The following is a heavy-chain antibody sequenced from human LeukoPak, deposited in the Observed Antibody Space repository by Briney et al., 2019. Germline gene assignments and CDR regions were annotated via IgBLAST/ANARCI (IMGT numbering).Heavy chain of an antibody. J-gene: IGHJ3*02. CDR3: ARDSGSSDAFDI. D-gene: IGHD1-26*01. CDR2: INWNGGST. V-gene: IGHV3-20*04. CDR1: GFTFDDYG. Sequence: GGSLRLSCAASGFTFDDYGMSWVRQAPGKGLEWVSGINWNGGSTGYEDSVKGRFTISRDNAKNSLYLQMNSLRAEDTALYYCARDSGSSDAFDIWGQGTMVIVSS.